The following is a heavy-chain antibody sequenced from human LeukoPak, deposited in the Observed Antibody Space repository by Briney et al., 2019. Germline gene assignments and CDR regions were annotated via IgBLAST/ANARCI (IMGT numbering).Heavy chain of an antibody. J-gene: IGHJ4*02. D-gene: IGHD5-18*01. CDR1: GFTFSSYA. V-gene: IGHV3-21*04. CDR2: ISGSNSYI. CDR3: AKRIQSAMAMGY. Sequence: GGSLRLSCAASGFTFSSYAMSWVRQAPGKGLEWVSSISGSNSYIYYADSMKGRFTISRDNAKNSLYLQMNSLRAEDTAVYYCAKRIQSAMAMGYWGQGTLVTVSS.